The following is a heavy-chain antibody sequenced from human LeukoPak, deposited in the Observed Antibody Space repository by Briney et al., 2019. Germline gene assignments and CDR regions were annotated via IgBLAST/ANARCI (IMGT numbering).Heavy chain of an antibody. D-gene: IGHD3-22*01. Sequence: GGSLRLSCAASGFTFSSYSMNWVRQAPGKGLEWVSSISSSSSYIYYADSVKGRFTISRDNAKNTLYLQMNSLRAEDTAVYYCARGGSSGYYHFDYWGQGTLVTVSS. J-gene: IGHJ4*02. CDR2: ISSSSSYI. V-gene: IGHV3-21*01. CDR1: GFTFSSYS. CDR3: ARGGSSGYYHFDY.